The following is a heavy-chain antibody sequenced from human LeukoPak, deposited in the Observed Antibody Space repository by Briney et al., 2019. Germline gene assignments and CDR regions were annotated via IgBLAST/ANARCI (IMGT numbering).Heavy chain of an antibody. J-gene: IGHJ3*02. CDR3: ARGGGYCSSTSCWDAFDI. CDR1: GGSISSYY. CDR2: IYYSGSN. V-gene: IGHV4-59*01. D-gene: IGHD2-2*01. Sequence: SETLSLTCTVSGGSISSYYWSWIRQPPGKGLEWVGYIYYSGSNNYNPSLKSRVTISVDTSKNQFSLKLSSVTAADTAVYYCARGGGYCSSTSCWDAFDIWGQGTMVTVSS.